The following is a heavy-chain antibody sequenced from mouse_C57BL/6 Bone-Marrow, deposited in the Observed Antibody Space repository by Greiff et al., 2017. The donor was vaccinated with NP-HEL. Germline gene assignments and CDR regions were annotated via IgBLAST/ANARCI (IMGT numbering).Heavy chain of an antibody. J-gene: IGHJ4*01. V-gene: IGHV14-4*01. D-gene: IGHD1-1*01. Sequence: EVQLHQSGAELVRPGASVKLSCTASGFNIKDDYMHWVKQRPEQGLEWIGWIDPENGDTEYASKFQGKATITADTSSNTAYLQLSSLTSEDTAVYYCTLYYYYAMDYWGQGTSVTVSS. CDR1: GFNIKDDY. CDR3: TLYYYYAMDY. CDR2: IDPENGDT.